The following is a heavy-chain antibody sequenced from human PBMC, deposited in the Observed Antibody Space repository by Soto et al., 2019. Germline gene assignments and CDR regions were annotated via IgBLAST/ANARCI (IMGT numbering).Heavy chain of an antibody. CDR3: AKDGDFWSGYYFSPYPNYSYGMDV. CDR1: GLTFSSYG. V-gene: IGHV3-30*18. CDR2: ISYDGSNK. J-gene: IGHJ6*02. Sequence: GGSLRLSCAASGLTFSSYGMHWVRQAPGKGLEWVAVISYDGSNKYYADSVKGRFTISRDNSKNTLYLQMNSLRAEDTAVYSCAKDGDFWSGYYFSPYPNYSYGMDVWGQGTTVTVSS. D-gene: IGHD3-3*01.